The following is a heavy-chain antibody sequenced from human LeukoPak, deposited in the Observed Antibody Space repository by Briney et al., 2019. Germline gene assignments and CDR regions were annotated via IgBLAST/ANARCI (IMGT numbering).Heavy chain of an antibody. CDR3: VWYYYDSSGPSPFDY. D-gene: IGHD3-22*01. V-gene: IGHV3-7*01. Sequence: GGSLRLSCTTSGFTFSSYALSWVRQAPGKGLEWVANIKQDGSEKYYVDSVKGRFTISRDNAKNSLYLQMNSLRAEDTAVYYCVWYYYDSSGPSPFDYWGQGTLVTVSS. J-gene: IGHJ4*02. CDR2: IKQDGSEK. CDR1: GFTFSSYA.